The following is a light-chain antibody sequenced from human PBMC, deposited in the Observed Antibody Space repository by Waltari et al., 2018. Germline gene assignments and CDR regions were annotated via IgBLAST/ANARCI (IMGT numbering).Light chain of an antibody. CDR1: QSISRF. V-gene: IGKV3-20*01. CDR2: DAS. CDR3: QKYGTLPAT. Sequence: DIFLTQSPGTLSLSPGEGATLSCSASQSISRFLAGYQQKPGQAPRLLIYDASTRATGIPDRFSGSGSGTDFSLTISRLEPEDFAVYYCQKYGTLPATFGQGTKVEIK. J-gene: IGKJ1*01.